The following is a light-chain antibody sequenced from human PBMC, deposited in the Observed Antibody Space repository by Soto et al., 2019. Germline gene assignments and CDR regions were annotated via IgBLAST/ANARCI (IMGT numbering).Light chain of an antibody. CDR3: QQLGSSGWT. V-gene: IGKV3-20*01. J-gene: IGKJ1*01. CDR1: QSVSSTY. Sequence: EIVLMQSPGTLSLSPGERATLSCRASQSVSSTYLAWYQQRPGQAPRVLIYGASNRATGIPDRFSGSGSGTDFTLTISRLEPEDFAEYYCQQLGSSGWTFRQGTKVEIK. CDR2: GAS.